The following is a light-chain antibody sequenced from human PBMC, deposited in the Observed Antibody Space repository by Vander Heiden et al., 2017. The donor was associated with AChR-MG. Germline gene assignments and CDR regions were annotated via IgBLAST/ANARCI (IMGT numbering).Light chain of an antibody. V-gene: IGKV3-11*01. CDR3: QQRSNWPPGFT. Sequence: EIVLTQSPATLSLSPGERATLSCRASQSVSSYLAWYQQKPGQAPRLLIYDASNRATGIPARFSGSGSGIDFTLTISSLEPEDLAVYYCQQRSNWPPGFTFGPGTKVDIK. J-gene: IGKJ3*01. CDR2: DAS. CDR1: QSVSSY.